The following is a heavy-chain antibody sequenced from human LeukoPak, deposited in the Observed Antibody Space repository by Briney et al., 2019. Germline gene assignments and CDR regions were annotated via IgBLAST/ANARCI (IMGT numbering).Heavy chain of an antibody. Sequence: KPSETLSLTCTVSGGSISSGSYYWGWIRQPPGKGLEWIANIYYSGSTYYNPSLKSRVTISVDTSKNQFSLRLSSVTAADTAVYYCARWDYYASGSYFIDFWGQGALVTVSS. CDR2: IYYSGST. J-gene: IGHJ4*02. D-gene: IGHD3-10*01. CDR1: GGSISSGSYY. CDR3: ARWDYYASGSYFIDF. V-gene: IGHV4-39*01.